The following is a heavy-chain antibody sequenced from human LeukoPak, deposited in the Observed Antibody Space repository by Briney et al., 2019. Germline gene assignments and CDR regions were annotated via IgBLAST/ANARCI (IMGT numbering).Heavy chain of an antibody. Sequence: GGSLRLSCAASGLTFSSYGMHWVRQAPGKGLEWVAFIRNDGSKKCYADSVKGRFTISRDNSENTLYLQMNSLRAEDTALYYCAKDVVYDIVAPDYFDYWGQGTLVTVSS. V-gene: IGHV3-30*02. J-gene: IGHJ4*02. CDR2: IRNDGSKK. CDR1: GLTFSSYG. D-gene: IGHD2-15*01. CDR3: AKDVVYDIVAPDYFDY.